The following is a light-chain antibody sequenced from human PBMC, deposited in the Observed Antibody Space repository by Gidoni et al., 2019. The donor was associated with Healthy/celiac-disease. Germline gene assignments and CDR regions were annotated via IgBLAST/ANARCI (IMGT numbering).Light chain of an antibody. CDR2: GAS. J-gene: IGKJ3*01. CDR1: QSVSSSY. CDR3: QQYGSSPFT. Sequence: EIVLTQSPGTLSLSPGERATLSCRASQSVSSSYLAWYQQKPGQAPRLLIYGASSGSGTDFTLTICRLEPEDFAVYYCQQYGSSPFTFGPGTKVDIK. V-gene: IGKV3-20*01.